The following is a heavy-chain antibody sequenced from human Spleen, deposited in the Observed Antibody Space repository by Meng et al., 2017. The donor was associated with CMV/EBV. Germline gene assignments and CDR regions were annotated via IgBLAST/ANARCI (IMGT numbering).Heavy chain of an antibody. V-gene: IGHV1-69*05. CDR1: GGTFSNYA. CDR2: IIPMYATA. Sequence: SGGTFSNYAVSWVRQAPGEGLEWMGGIIPMYATANYAQRFQGRVTITTDESTSTAYMEVSSLRSEDTAVYYCARASYNGSGSYYHFDSWGQGTLVTVSS. CDR3: ARASYNGSGSYYHFDS. J-gene: IGHJ4*02. D-gene: IGHD3-10*01.